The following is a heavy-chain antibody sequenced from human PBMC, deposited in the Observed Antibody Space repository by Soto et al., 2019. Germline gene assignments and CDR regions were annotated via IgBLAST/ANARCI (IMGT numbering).Heavy chain of an antibody. CDR3: ARVDLVAAGTGFDY. CDR2: IYYSGST. J-gene: IGHJ4*02. V-gene: IGHV4-59*01. Sequence: PSETLSLTCTVSGGSISSYYWSWIRQPPGKGLEWIGYIYYSGSTNYNPSLKSRVTISVDTSKNQFSLKLSSVTAADTAVYYCARVDLVAAGTGFDYWGQGXLVTVYS. D-gene: IGHD6-13*01. CDR1: GGSISSYY.